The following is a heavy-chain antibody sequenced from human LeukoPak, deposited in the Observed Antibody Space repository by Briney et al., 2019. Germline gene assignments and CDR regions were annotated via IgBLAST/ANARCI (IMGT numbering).Heavy chain of an antibody. CDR1: GDSIRSTSDF. CDR2: IYYSGST. J-gene: IGHJ4*02. D-gene: IGHD6-19*01. CDR3: ARRSEGSVAGWPLSFDR. V-gene: IGHV4-39*02. Sequence: SETLSLTCSVPGDSIRSTSDFWGWLRQRPGKGLVWSGSIYYSGSTYYNPSLNSRVTITLDASKNHLSLTVISVTASDTAVYYCARRSEGSVAGWPLSFDRWGQGTLVTVSS.